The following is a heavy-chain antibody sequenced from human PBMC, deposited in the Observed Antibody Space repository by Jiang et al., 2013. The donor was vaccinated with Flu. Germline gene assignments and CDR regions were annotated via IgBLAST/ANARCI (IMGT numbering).Heavy chain of an antibody. V-gene: IGHV3-30*02. J-gene: IGHJ4*02. D-gene: IGHD2-2*02. Sequence: FTISRDNSKNTLYLQMNSPRAEDTAVYYCAKDGCSSTSCYIPLWGQGTLVTVSS. CDR3: AKDGCSSTSCYIPL.